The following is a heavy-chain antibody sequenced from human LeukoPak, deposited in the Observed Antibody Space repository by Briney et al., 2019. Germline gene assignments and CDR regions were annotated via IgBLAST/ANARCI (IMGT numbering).Heavy chain of an antibody. V-gene: IGHV3-48*02. D-gene: IGHD2-2*01. CDR3: ARDICISTSCSYGMDV. J-gene: IGHJ6*02. CDR1: GFTFSSYS. CDR2: ISSTSRTI. Sequence: SGGSLRLSCAASGFTFSSYSMNWVRQAPGKGLEWVSYISSTSRTIYYADSVKGRFSISRDNAKNSLYLQMNSLRDEDTAVYYCARDICISTSCSYGMDVWGQGTSVTVSS.